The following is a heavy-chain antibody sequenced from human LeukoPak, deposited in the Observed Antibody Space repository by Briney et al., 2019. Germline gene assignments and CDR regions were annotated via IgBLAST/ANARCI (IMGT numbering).Heavy chain of an antibody. CDR3: AREQWLVLGGAFDI. V-gene: IGHV3-7*01. CDR2: IKQDGSEK. Sequence: GGSLRLSCAASGLTFSSYWMSWVRQAPGKGLEWVANIKQDGSEKYYVDSVKGRFTISRDNAKNSLYLQMNSLRAEDTAVYYCAREQWLVLGGAFDIWGQGTMVTVSS. CDR1: GLTFSSYW. J-gene: IGHJ3*02. D-gene: IGHD6-19*01.